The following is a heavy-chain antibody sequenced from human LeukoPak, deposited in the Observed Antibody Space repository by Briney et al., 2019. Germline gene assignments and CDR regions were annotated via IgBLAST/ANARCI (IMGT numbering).Heavy chain of an antibody. CDR2: ISAYNGNT. D-gene: IGHD6-13*01. CDR1: GYTFTSYG. Sequence: GASVKVSCKASGYTFTSYGISWVRQAPGQGLEWMGWISAYNGNTNYAQKLQGRVTMTTDTSTSTAYMELRSLRSDDTAVYYCARVFKGPYSSSWYDYWGQGTLVTVSS. J-gene: IGHJ4*02. V-gene: IGHV1-18*01. CDR3: ARVFKGPYSSSWYDY.